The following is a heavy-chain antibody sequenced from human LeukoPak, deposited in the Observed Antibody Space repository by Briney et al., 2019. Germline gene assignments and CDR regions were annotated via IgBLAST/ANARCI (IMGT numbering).Heavy chain of an antibody. CDR2: ITSSSSHV. CDR3: ARETGITMVRGVPSGYFDY. CDR1: GFTFNTYS. D-gene: IGHD3-10*01. Sequence: PGGSLRLSCAASGFTFNTYSMSWVRQAPGAGLEWVASITSSSSHVYYAGSVKGRFTISRDNAKDSLYLQMNSLRAEDTALYYCARETGITMVRGVPSGYFDYWGQGTLVTVSS. J-gene: IGHJ4*02. V-gene: IGHV3-21*01.